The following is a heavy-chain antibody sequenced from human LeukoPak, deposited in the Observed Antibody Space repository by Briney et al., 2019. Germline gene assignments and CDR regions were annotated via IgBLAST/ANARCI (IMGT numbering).Heavy chain of an antibody. CDR2: IYYSGST. J-gene: IGHJ3*02. Sequence: SETLSLTCTVSGGSISSSSYYWGWIRQPPGKGLEWIGSIYYSGSTYYNPSLKSRVTISVDTSKNQFSLKLSSVTAADTAVYYCARAGYSSGWYGAFDIWGQGAMVTVSS. D-gene: IGHD6-19*01. CDR3: ARAGYSSGWYGAFDI. V-gene: IGHV4-39*07. CDR1: GGSISSSSYY.